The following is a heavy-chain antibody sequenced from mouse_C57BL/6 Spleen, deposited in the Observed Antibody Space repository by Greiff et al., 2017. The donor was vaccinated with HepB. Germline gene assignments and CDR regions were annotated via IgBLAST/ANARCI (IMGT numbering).Heavy chain of an antibody. J-gene: IGHJ4*01. CDR2: ISSGGSYT. D-gene: IGHD2-14*01. Sequence: EVKVVESGGDLVKPGGSLKLSCAASGFTFSSYGMSWVRQTPDKRLEWVATISSGGSYTYYPDSVKGRFTISRDNAKNTLYLQMSSLKSEDTAMYYCARQNYRNYAMDYWGQGTSVTVSS. CDR3: ARQNYRNYAMDY. V-gene: IGHV5-6*01. CDR1: GFTFSSYG.